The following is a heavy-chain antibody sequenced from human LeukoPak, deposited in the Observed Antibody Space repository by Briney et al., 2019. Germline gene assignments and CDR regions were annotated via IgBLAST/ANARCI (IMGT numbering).Heavy chain of an antibody. CDR1: GFTFSSYS. Sequence: PGGSLRLSCAASGFTFSSYSMNWVRQAPGKGLEWVSSISGSSSYIYYAGSVKGRFTISRDNAKNSLYLQMYSLRAEDTAVYYCARDPGSGYVSNWFDPWGQGTLVTVSS. D-gene: IGHD3-22*01. V-gene: IGHV3-21*01. CDR3: ARDPGSGYVSNWFDP. J-gene: IGHJ5*02. CDR2: ISGSSSYI.